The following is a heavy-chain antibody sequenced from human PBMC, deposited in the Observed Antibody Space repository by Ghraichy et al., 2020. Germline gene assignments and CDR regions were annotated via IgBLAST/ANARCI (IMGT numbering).Heavy chain of an antibody. D-gene: IGHD6-19*01. V-gene: IGHV3-21*01. CDR2: ISSSSTFI. J-gene: IGHJ1*01. CDR3: ARDRGSGWLGAKYFQY. CDR1: GFTFSNYN. Sequence: GGSLRLSCAASGFTFSNYNMNWVRQAPGKGLEWVSSISSSSTFIYYADSVKGRFTISRDNANNSLYLQMNSLRAEDTAVYYCARDRGSGWLGAKYFQYWGPGTLVTVSS.